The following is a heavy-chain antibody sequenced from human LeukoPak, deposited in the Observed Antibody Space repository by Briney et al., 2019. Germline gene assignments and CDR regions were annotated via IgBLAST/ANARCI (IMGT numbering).Heavy chain of an antibody. CDR1: GYTFSGNY. D-gene: IGHD2-2*01. CDR3: ARDHCTASGCYEDYYYGLDV. CDR2: INPNSGGT. V-gene: IGHV1-2*02. J-gene: IGHJ6*02. Sequence: ASVKVSCKASGYTFSGNYIQWVRQAPGQGLEWMGWINPNSGGTEYAQNFQGRVTMTRDTAISTVYVELRWLTSDDTAVYYCARDHCTASGCYEDYYYGLDVWGQGTTVTVSS.